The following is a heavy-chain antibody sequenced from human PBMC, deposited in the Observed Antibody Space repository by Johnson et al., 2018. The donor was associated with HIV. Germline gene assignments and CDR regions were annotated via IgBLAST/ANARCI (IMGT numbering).Heavy chain of an antibody. J-gene: IGHJ3*02. V-gene: IGHV3-30-3*01. CDR1: GFTFSSYA. CDR3: AKDAYTYGPDAFDI. D-gene: IGHD5-18*01. CDR2: ISYDGSNK. Sequence: QVKLVESGGGVVQPGGSLRLSCAASGFTFSSYAMHWVRQAPGKGLEWVAVISYDGSNKYYADSVKGRFTISRDDSKNTLYLQMNSLGAEDTAIYYCAKDAYTYGPDAFDIWGQGTMVTVSS.